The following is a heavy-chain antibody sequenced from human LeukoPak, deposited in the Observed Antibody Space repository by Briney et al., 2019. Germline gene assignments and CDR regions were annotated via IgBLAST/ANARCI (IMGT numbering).Heavy chain of an antibody. CDR1: GFTFSSYS. J-gene: IGHJ4*02. CDR2: ISSSSSTI. D-gene: IGHD3-16*01. CDR3: ARESYDYIWGSYYFDY. Sequence: EGSLRLSCAASGFTFSSYSMNWVRQAPGKGLEWVSYISSSSSTIYYADSVKGRFTISRDNAKNSLYLQMNSLRDEDTAVYYCARESYDYIWGSYYFDYWGQGTLVTVSS. V-gene: IGHV3-48*02.